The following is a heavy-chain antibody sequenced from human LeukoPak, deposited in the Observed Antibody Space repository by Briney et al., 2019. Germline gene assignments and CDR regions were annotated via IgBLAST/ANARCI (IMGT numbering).Heavy chain of an antibody. Sequence: ASVTVTLQASGYTFTGYHMYWVGQAHAQGIEWMGLINHNRRRRNYAQRFQGRVTMNIERSISTAYKELGRVRSDDTGGYYCARDLVAVHYYDSSGYYDYGMDVWGQGTTVTVSS. CDR1: GYTFTGYH. D-gene: IGHD3-22*01. V-gene: IGHV1-2*02. J-gene: IGHJ6*02. CDR3: ARDLVAVHYYDSSGYYDYGMDV. CDR2: INHNRRRR.